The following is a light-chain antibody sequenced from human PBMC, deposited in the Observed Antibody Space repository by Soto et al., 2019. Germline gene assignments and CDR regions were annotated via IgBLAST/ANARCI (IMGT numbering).Light chain of an antibody. Sequence: DIQMTQSPSTLSASVGDRVTITCRASQSISSWLAWYQQKPGKAPKLLIYAASSLQTGVPSRFSGSRSGTDFALTISSLQREDFATYYCQQTDSFPRTFGQGTKVDNK. CDR3: QQTDSFPRT. CDR2: AAS. V-gene: IGKV1-5*01. CDR1: QSISSW. J-gene: IGKJ1*01.